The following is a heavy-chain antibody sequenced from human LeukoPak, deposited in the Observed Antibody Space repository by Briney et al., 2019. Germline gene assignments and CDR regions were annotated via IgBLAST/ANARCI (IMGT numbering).Heavy chain of an antibody. CDR3: ASSGALDFWRGPPDY. J-gene: IGHJ4*02. Sequence: SETLSLTCTVSGGSISSYYWSWIRQPPGKGLEWIGYIYYSGSTNYNPSLKSRVTISVDTSKNQFSLKLSSVTAADTAVYYCASSGALDFWRGPPDYWGQGTLVTVSS. D-gene: IGHD3-3*01. CDR1: GGSISSYY. CDR2: IYYSGST. V-gene: IGHV4-59*01.